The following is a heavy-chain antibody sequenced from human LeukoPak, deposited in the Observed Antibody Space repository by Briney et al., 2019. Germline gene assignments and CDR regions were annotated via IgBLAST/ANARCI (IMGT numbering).Heavy chain of an antibody. CDR1: GFTFSSYA. D-gene: IGHD3-16*01. CDR3: ARDSVFAVWGSRTPRYFDY. J-gene: IGHJ4*02. V-gene: IGHV3-30-3*01. CDR2: ISYDGSNK. Sequence: GGSLRLSCAASGFTFSSYAMHWVRQAPGKGLEWVAVISYDGSNKYYADSVKGRFTISRDNSKNTLYLQMNSLRAEDTAVYYCARDSVFAVWGSRTPRYFDYWGQGTLVTVSS.